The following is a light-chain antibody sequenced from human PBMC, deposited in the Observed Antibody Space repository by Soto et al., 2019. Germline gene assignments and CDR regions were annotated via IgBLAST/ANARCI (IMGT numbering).Light chain of an antibody. CDR3: QPYNSMLS. V-gene: IGKV1-33*01. J-gene: IGKJ4*01. CDR1: HDVSRN. CDR2: DAS. Sequence: DIQMTQSPSSLSASVGDRVTIACQSSHDVSRNLNWFQQKPGEAPKLLIYDASNLERGVPSRFSASGSGTALTFTISSLQPEDVSTYYCQPYNSMLSFGGGTEIELK.